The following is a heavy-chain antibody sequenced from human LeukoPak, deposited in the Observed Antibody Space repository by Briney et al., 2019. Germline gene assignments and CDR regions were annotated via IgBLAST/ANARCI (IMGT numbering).Heavy chain of an antibody. D-gene: IGHD3-10*01. CDR1: GYTFTSYG. CDR2: ISAYNGNT. CDR3: ARVGPVTMVRGVMSEADY. Sequence: GASVKVSCKASGYTFTSYGISWVRQAPGQGLEWMGWISAYNGNTNYAQKLQGRVTMTTDTSTSTAYMELRSLRSDDTAVYYCARVGPVTMVRGVMSEADYWGQGTLVTVSS. V-gene: IGHV1-18*01. J-gene: IGHJ4*02.